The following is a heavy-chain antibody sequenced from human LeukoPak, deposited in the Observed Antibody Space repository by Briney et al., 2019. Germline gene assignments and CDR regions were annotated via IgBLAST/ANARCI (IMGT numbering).Heavy chain of an antibody. V-gene: IGHV1-2*06. CDR2: INPNSGGT. CDR3: ASYSSSPYYYGMDV. D-gene: IGHD6-13*01. CDR1: GYTFTGYY. J-gene: IGHJ6*02. Sequence: ASVKVSCKASGYTFTGYYMHWVRQAPGQGLEWMGRINPNSGGTNYAQKFQGRVTMTRDTSISTAYMELSRLRSDDTAVYYCASYSSSPYYYGMDVWGQGTTVTVSS.